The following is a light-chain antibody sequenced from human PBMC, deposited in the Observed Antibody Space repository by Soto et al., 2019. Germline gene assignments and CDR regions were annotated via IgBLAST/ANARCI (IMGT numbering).Light chain of an antibody. Sequence: QSVLTQPPSGSGAPGQRVTISCTGSSSNIGAGYDVHWYQQLPGTAPKLLIYGNSNRPSGVPDRLSGSKSGTSASLAITGLQAEDEADYYCQSYDSSLSGWVFGGGTQLTVL. CDR1: SSNIGAGYD. CDR2: GNS. CDR3: QSYDSSLSGWV. J-gene: IGLJ3*02. V-gene: IGLV1-40*01.